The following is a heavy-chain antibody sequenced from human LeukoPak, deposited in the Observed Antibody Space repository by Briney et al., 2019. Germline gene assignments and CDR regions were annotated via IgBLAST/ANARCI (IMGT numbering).Heavy chain of an antibody. V-gene: IGHV1-69*04. J-gene: IGHJ4*02. CDR3: ARLGGQTGDGY. Sequence: GSSVKVSCKASGGTFSSYAISWVRQAPGQGLEWMGRLIPILGIANYAQKFQGRVTITADKSTSTAYMELSSLRSEDTAVYYCARLGGQTGDGYWGQGTLVTVSS. D-gene: IGHD7-27*01. CDR1: GGTFSSYA. CDR2: LIPILGIA.